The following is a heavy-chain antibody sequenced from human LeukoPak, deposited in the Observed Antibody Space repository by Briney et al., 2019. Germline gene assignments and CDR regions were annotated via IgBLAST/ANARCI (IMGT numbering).Heavy chain of an antibody. V-gene: IGHV3-7*01. Sequence: PGGSLRLSCAASGFIFTDYWMRWGRQAPGKGREWVAMIKYDGIDKKYLDSVKGRFTISRDDSRNTLYLQMSGLKTEDTAVYYCAKEAILSFFDYWGQGTLVTVSS. J-gene: IGHJ4*02. D-gene: IGHD3-16*01. CDR3: AKEAILSFFDY. CDR1: GFIFTDYW. CDR2: IKYDGIDK.